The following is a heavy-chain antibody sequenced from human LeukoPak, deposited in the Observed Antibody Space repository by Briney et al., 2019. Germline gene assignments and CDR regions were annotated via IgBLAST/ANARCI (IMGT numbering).Heavy chain of an antibody. CDR3: ARDHAYRADY. CDR2: INQDESKK. Sequence: GGSLRLSCAASGFTFSNDWMCWVRQAPGKGLEWVANINQDESKKYYADSVKGRFTISRDNAENSLYLQMSSLTAEDTAIYYCARDHAYRADYWGQGTLVTVSS. CDR1: GFTFSNDW. V-gene: IGHV3-7*01. J-gene: IGHJ4*02. D-gene: IGHD2-2*01.